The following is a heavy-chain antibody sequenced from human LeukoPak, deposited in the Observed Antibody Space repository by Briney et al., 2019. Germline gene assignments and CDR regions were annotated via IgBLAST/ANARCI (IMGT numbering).Heavy chain of an antibody. CDR3: VRDLEIVTTPAGITPGDYFDY. D-gene: IGHD2/OR15-2a*01. Sequence: PGGSLRLSCVASGVTFWTKWMHWVRQAPGKGLEWVSRINTDASIINYADSVKGRFTISRDNARNTVYLQMNSLRVEDTAVYYCVRDLEIVTTPAGITPGDYFDYCGQGALVTVSA. J-gene: IGHJ4*02. CDR2: INTDASII. CDR1: GVTFWTKW. V-gene: IGHV3-74*01.